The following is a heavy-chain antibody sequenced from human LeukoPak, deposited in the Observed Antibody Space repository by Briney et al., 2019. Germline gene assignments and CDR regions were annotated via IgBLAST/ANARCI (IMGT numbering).Heavy chain of an antibody. CDR1: GFSFSSYA. CDR2: ISGSGGRT. CDR3: AKALYYDILTVYYLFDY. V-gene: IGHV3-23*01. Sequence: GGSLRLSCAASGFSFSSYAMRWGRQAPGKGVEWVSAISGSGGRTYYADSVKGGFTISRDNSKKTLYLQMSRLRAEDTAVYYCAKALYYDILTVYYLFDYWGPGTLVTVSS. J-gene: IGHJ4*02. D-gene: IGHD3-9*01.